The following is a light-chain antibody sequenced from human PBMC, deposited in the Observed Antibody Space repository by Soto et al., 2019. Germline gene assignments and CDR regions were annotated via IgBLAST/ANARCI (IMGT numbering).Light chain of an antibody. Sequence: IQMTQSPSTLSAFEGDRVTITCRASQRISNWLAWYQQKPGKVPKVLIYDASSLENGVPSRFSGSGSGTEFSLTISSLQPDDSATYYCQQYHTYWTFGQGTKVEV. CDR2: DAS. CDR3: QQYHTYWT. J-gene: IGKJ1*01. V-gene: IGKV1-5*01. CDR1: QRISNW.